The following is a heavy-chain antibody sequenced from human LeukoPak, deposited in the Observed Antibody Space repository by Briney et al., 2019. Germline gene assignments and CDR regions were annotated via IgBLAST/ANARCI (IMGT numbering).Heavy chain of an antibody. CDR3: ASRGGVRYFDWSSDAFDI. CDR2: ISYDGSNK. CDR1: GFTFSSYA. Sequence: AGGSLRLSCAASGFTFSSYAMHWVRQAPGKGLEWVAVISYDGSNKYYADSVKGRFTISRDNAKNSLYLQMNSLRAEDTAVYYCASRGGVRYFDWSSDAFDIWGQGTMVTVSS. V-gene: IGHV3-30-3*01. J-gene: IGHJ3*02. D-gene: IGHD3-9*01.